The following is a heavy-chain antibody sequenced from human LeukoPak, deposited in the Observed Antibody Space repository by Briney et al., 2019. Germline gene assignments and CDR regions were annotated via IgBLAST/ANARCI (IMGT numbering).Heavy chain of an antibody. CDR2: IYHTGSA. CDR1: GYSFTSGHY. D-gene: IGHD2-2*01. Sequence: NPSETLSLTCSVSGYSFTSGHYWGWIRPPPGKGLEWIANIYHTGSAHYNPSLKSRVTISVDTSTNQFSLKLSSVTAADTAVYYCARYCTSTTCILRGFDYWGQGTLVTVSS. J-gene: IGHJ4*02. CDR3: ARYCTSTTCILRGFDY. V-gene: IGHV4-38-2*01.